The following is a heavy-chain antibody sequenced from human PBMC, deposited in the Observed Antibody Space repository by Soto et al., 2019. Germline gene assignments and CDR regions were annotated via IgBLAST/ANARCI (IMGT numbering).Heavy chain of an antibody. CDR1: GGTFSSYT. CDR3: ARTDYDSSPDI. CDR2: IIPILGIA. J-gene: IGHJ3*02. Sequence: GXSVKVSFNASGGTFSSYTISLVRQSPGQGLEWMGRIIPILGIANYAQKFQGRVTITADKSTSTAYMELSSLRSEDTAVYYCARTDYDSSPDIWGQGTMVTVSS. D-gene: IGHD3-22*01. V-gene: IGHV1-69*02.